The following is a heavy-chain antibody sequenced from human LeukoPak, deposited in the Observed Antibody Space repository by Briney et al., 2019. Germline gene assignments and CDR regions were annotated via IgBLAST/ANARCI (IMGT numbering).Heavy chain of an antibody. J-gene: IGHJ6*02. V-gene: IGHV5-51*01. CDR1: GYSFTSYW. CDR3: ARRLSGYAYYYCMDV. D-gene: IGHD5-12*01. CDR2: IYPGGSDT. Sequence: TGESLKISCKGSGYSFTSYWIGWVRQMPGKGLGWEWIIYPGGSDTRYRPSYEARVTISADKPVPAAYLHWSSQKAGDGAVYYWARRLSGYAYYYCMDVWGQGTTVTVSS.